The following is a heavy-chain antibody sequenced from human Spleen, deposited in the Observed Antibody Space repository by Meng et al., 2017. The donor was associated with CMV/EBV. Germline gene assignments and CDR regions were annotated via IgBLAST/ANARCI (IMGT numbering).Heavy chain of an antibody. D-gene: IGHD6-19*01. CDR3: AREIGDNSGWFGYYYNAMDV. Sequence: ASVKVSCKASGYTFTDYYIHWVRQAPGQGLEWMGWISAYNGNTNYAQKLQDRVTMTTDTSTSTAYMELRSLKSDDTAVYYCAREIGDNSGWFGYYYNAMDVWGQGTTVTVSS. CDR1: GYTFTDYY. V-gene: IGHV1-18*04. CDR2: ISAYNGNT. J-gene: IGHJ6*02.